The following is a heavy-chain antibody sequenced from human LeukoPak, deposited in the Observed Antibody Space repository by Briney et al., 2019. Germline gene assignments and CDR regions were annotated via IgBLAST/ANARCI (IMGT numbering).Heavy chain of an antibody. Sequence: PGGSLRLSCAASGFTFDDYGMTWVRQAPGKGLEWVSGINWNGGSTLYADSVKGRFTISRDNAKNSQYLQMNSLRAEDTAVYYCASDSGGGIAAAGKVYWGQGTLVTVSS. J-gene: IGHJ4*02. CDR3: ASDSGGGIAAAGKVY. CDR2: INWNGGST. D-gene: IGHD6-13*01. V-gene: IGHV3-20*04. CDR1: GFTFDDYG.